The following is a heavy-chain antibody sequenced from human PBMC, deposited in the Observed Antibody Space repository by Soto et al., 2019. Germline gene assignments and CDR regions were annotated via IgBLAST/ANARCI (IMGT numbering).Heavy chain of an antibody. CDR3: ASDIAAAGTGWFDP. V-gene: IGHV4-31*03. CDR1: GGSISSGGYY. D-gene: IGHD6-13*01. CDR2: IYYSGST. J-gene: IGHJ5*02. Sequence: QVQLQESGPGLVKPSQTLSLTCTVSGGSISSGGYYWSWIRQHPGKGLEWIGYIYYSGSTYYNPSLKSRVTXXVXTXXNQFSLKLSSVTAADTAVYYCASDIAAAGTGWFDPWGQGTLVTVSS.